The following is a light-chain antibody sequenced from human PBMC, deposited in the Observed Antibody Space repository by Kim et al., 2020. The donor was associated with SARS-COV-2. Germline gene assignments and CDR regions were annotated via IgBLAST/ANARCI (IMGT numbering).Light chain of an antibody. Sequence: ASLGDRVTITCRASQDVRNDLGWYQQNPGRAPKRLIYGASSMESGVPSRFSGSGSGTEFTLTISSLQPEDFATYFCLQHNTCPSTFGQGTRLEIK. CDR3: LQHNTCPST. J-gene: IGKJ5*01. CDR1: QDVRND. CDR2: GAS. V-gene: IGKV1-17*01.